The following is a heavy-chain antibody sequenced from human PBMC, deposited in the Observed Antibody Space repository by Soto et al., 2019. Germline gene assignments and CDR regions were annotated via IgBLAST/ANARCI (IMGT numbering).Heavy chain of an antibody. CDR1: GYTFTSYG. V-gene: IGHV1-18*01. D-gene: IGHD1-26*01. J-gene: IGHJ6*02. Sequence: ASVKVSCKASGYTFTSYGISWVRQAPGQGLEWMGWISAYNGNTNYAQKLQGRVTMTTDTSTSTAYMELRSLRSDDTAVYYCARGPLGGSYKDYYGMDVWGQGTTVTVSS. CDR2: ISAYNGNT. CDR3: ARGPLGGSYKDYYGMDV.